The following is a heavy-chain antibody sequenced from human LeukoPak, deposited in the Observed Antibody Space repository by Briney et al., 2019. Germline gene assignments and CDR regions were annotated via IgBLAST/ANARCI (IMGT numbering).Heavy chain of an antibody. V-gene: IGHV7-4-1*02. D-gene: IGHD3-22*01. Sequence: ASVKVSCKASGGTFSSYAISWVRQAPGQGLEWMGWIDTNTGSPTYAQGLTGRFVFSLDTSVSTAFLQINSLKAEDTALYYCVRGIDTTVYFNYWGQGTLVTVSS. CDR1: GGTFSSYA. CDR2: IDTNTGSP. J-gene: IGHJ4*02. CDR3: VRGIDTTVYFNY.